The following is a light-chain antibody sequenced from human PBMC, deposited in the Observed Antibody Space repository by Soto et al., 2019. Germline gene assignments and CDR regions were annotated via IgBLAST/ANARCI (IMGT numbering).Light chain of an antibody. J-gene: IGKJ1*01. CDR2: DAS. CDR1: QSVRSN. V-gene: IGKV3-15*01. Sequence: EKVMTQSPATLSVSPGERATPPCRASQSVRSNLAWYQQNPGQPPRLLIYDASSRATGIPSRFSGSGSGTEFTLTISSLKSEDFAVYYCQQYDNWPRTFGQGTKVDI. CDR3: QQYDNWPRT.